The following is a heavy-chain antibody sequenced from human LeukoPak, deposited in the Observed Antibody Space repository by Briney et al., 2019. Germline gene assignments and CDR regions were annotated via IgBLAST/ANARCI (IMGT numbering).Heavy chain of an antibody. Sequence: SVKVSCKASGFTFTSSAMQWVRQARGQRLEWIGWIVVGSGNTNYAQKFQERVTITRDMSTSTAYMELSSLRSEDTAVYYCAAVGSYHYYYGMDVWGQGTTVTVSS. D-gene: IGHD3-10*01. J-gene: IGHJ6*02. CDR3: AAVGSYHYYYGMDV. CDR2: IVVGSGNT. CDR1: GFTFTSSA. V-gene: IGHV1-58*02.